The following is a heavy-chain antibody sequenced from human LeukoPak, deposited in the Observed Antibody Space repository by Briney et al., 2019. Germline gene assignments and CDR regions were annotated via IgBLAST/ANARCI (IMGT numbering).Heavy chain of an antibody. CDR3: ARAIGLHFYDSSGYKSWYYFAS. Sequence: GGSLRLSCAASGFTFNDYAMHWVRQAPGKGLEWVALISGDGGSTNYADSVKGRFTISRDNSKNSLYLQINRPRTDDTALYYCARAIGLHFYDSSGYKSWYYFASWGLGTLVTVSS. CDR1: GFTFNDYA. CDR2: ISGDGGST. J-gene: IGHJ4*02. V-gene: IGHV3-43*02. D-gene: IGHD3-22*01.